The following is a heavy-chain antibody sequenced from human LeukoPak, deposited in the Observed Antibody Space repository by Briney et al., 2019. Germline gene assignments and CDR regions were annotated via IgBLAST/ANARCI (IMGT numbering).Heavy chain of an antibody. Sequence: GGSLRLSCAASGFTFSSYWMPWVRQAPGKGLVWVSRINSDGSSTSYADSVKGRVTISRDNAKNTLYLQVNSLRAEDTAVYYCVREDPASFDYWGQGTLVTVSS. CDR3: VREDPASFDY. V-gene: IGHV3-74*01. CDR2: INSDGSST. CDR1: GFTFSSYW. J-gene: IGHJ4*02.